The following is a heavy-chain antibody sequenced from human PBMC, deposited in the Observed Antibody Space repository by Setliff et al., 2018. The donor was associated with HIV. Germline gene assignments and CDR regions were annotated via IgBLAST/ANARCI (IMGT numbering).Heavy chain of an antibody. D-gene: IGHD5-18*01. Sequence: SETLSLTCTVSGGSISSHYWSWIRQPPGKGLEWVGYIYYSGSTNYNPSLKSRVTISVDTSKNQFSLRLSSVTAADTAVYYCARVPRQLLKGAAAYFDYWGQGTLVTVSS. CDR1: GGSISSHY. CDR2: IYYSGST. J-gene: IGHJ4*02. V-gene: IGHV4-59*11. CDR3: ARVPRQLLKGAAAYFDY.